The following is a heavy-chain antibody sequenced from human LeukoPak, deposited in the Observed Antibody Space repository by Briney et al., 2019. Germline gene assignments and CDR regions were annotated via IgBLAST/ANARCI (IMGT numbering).Heavy chain of an antibody. CDR2: ISGSGGST. CDR3: AKASMVRGVHDAFDI. J-gene: IGHJ3*02. CDR1: GFTFSSNA. Sequence: GGSLRLSCAASGFTFSSNAMSWVRQAPGKGLEWVSAISGSGGSTYYADSVKGRFTISRDNSKNTLYLQMNSLRAEDTAVYYCAKASMVRGVHDAFDIWGQGTMVTVSS. D-gene: IGHD3-10*01. V-gene: IGHV3-23*01.